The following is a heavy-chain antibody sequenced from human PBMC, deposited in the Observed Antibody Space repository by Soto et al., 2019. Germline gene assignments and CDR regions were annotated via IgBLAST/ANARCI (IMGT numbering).Heavy chain of an antibody. CDR3: VRLRADNWGSYAFDI. Sequence: GESLKISCKGSGYSFTSYWIGWVRQMPGKGLEWMGIIYPGDSDTRYSPSFQGQVTISADKSISTAYLQWSSLKASDTAMYYCVRLRADNWGSYAFDIWGQGTMVTVSS. V-gene: IGHV5-51*01. D-gene: IGHD7-27*01. J-gene: IGHJ3*02. CDR2: IYPGDSDT. CDR1: GYSFTSYW.